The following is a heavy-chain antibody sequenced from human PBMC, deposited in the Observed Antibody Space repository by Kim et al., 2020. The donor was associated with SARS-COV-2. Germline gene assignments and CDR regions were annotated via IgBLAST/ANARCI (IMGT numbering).Heavy chain of an antibody. Sequence: ASVKVSCKASGYTFTSYAMNWVQQAPGQGLEWMGWINTNTGNPTYAQGFTGRFVFSLDTSVSTAYLQISSLKAEDTAVYYCARDLQQLVRRGYNWFDPWGQGTLVTVSS. CDR3: ARDLQQLVRRGYNWFDP. V-gene: IGHV7-4-1*02. J-gene: IGHJ5*02. CDR1: GYTFTSYA. CDR2: INTNTGNP. D-gene: IGHD6-13*01.